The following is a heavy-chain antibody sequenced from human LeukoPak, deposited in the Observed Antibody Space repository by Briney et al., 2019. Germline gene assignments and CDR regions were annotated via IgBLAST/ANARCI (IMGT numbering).Heavy chain of an antibody. CDR2: IKSKTDDETT. CDR1: GFTFNDAW. Sequence: GGSLRLSCAASGFTFNDAWMNWVRQAPGKGLEWVGRIKSKTDDETTDYAAPVKGRFTIARDDSKNTLYLQMNSLKTEDTAVYYCTKSWERRYDYWGQGTLVTVSS. V-gene: IGHV3-15*01. D-gene: IGHD1-26*01. CDR3: TKSWERRYDY. J-gene: IGHJ4*02.